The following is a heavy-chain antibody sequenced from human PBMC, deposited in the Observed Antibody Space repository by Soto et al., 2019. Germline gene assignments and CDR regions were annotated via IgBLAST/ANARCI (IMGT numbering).Heavy chain of an antibody. CDR1: GFTFRNYA. CDR3: ATRGYSKGYPDY. CDR2: ISANGGRT. D-gene: IGHD5-18*01. V-gene: IGHV3-23*01. Sequence: EVQLLDSGGGLVKPGGSLRLSCAASGFTFRNYAMSWVRQAPGTGLEWVSTISANGGRTNYADSVKGRFTISRDNSKSTMYLQMNSLGAGDTAVYYCATRGYSKGYPDYWGQGTLVTVSS. J-gene: IGHJ4*02.